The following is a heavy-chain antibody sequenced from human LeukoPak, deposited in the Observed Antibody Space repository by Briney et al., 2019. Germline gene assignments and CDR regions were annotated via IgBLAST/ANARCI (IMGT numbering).Heavy chain of an antibody. CDR2: LSHSGSS. J-gene: IGHJ3*02. CDR3: ARARYANAWYAFDI. Sequence: SETLSLTCTVSGGSVSSYYWSWIRRPPGRGLEWIAYLSHSGSSDSNPSPTSRVTTLVDTSENQFSLKLTSVTAADTAVYYCARARYANAWYAFDIWGHGTMVTVSS. V-gene: IGHV4-59*02. D-gene: IGHD2-2*01. CDR1: GGSVSSYY.